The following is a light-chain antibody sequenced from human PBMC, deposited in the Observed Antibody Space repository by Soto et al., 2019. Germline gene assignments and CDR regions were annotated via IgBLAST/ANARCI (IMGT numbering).Light chain of an antibody. CDR3: QQYYASSGT. J-gene: IGKJ1*01. Sequence: EIGLTQSPGTLSLSPGERATLSCRASQSISSTYLAWYRQKPGQAPRLLIYAASSRATGIPDRFSGSGSGTDFTLTISRLEPEDFAVYYCQQYYASSGTFGQGTRVEIK. CDR1: QSISSTY. V-gene: IGKV3-20*01. CDR2: AAS.